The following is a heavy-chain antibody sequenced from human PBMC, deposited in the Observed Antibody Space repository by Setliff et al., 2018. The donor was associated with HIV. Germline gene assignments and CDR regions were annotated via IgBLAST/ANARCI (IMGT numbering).Heavy chain of an antibody. Sequence: PSETLSLTCTVSGGSIINNFWGWIRLPPGKGLEWIGNIHTSGTTKYNPFLNSRVTISVDMSKSQFSLRLSSVTAADTAVYYCARIFRWELVATSTFFYYYMDVWGKGTTVTVSS. CDR3: ARIFRWELVATSTFFYYYMDV. V-gene: IGHV4-4*08. CDR1: GGSIINNF. J-gene: IGHJ6*03. D-gene: IGHD1-26*01. CDR2: IHTSGTT.